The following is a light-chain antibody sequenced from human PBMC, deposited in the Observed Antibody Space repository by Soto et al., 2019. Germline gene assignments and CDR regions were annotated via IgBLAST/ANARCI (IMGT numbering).Light chain of an antibody. CDR2: DVS. CDR1: SSDVGGYNY. V-gene: IGLV2-14*01. J-gene: IGLJ1*01. Sequence: QSVLTQPASVSGSPGQSITISCTGTSSDVGGYNYVSWYQQHPGKATKLMIYDVSNRPSGVSNRFSGSKSVNTASLTISELLAEDEADYYCSAFTGTTYDFGTGTKVTLL. CDR3: SAFTGTTYD.